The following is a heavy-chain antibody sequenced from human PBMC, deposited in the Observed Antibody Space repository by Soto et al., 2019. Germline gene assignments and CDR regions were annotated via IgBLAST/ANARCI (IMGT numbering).Heavy chain of an antibody. Sequence: EVQLVESGGGLVQPGGSLRLSCAVSGFTVSNNSMSWVRQAPEKGLEWISVIYSGGDTYYADSVKVRFIISRDNSKNTLYLQMNSLRVDDTAVYYCARGGGAYCGNDCIRAVDIWGQGTMVTVSS. CDR1: GFTVSNNS. CDR2: IYSGGDT. D-gene: IGHD2-21*02. V-gene: IGHV3-66*01. J-gene: IGHJ3*02. CDR3: ARGGGAYCGNDCIRAVDI.